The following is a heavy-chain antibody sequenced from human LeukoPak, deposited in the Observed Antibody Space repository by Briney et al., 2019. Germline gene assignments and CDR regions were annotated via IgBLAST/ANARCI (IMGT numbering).Heavy chain of an antibody. D-gene: IGHD4-11*01. Sequence: ASVKVSCKASGYTFTSYAMNWVRQAPGQGPEWMGWINTGNGNTKYSQKFQGRVTITRDTSANTACMELSSLRFEDTAVYYCARGGSRMTTFYIIDYWGQGTLVTVSS. CDR1: GYTFTSYA. V-gene: IGHV1-3*04. CDR2: INTGNGNT. J-gene: IGHJ4*02. CDR3: ARGGSRMTTFYIIDY.